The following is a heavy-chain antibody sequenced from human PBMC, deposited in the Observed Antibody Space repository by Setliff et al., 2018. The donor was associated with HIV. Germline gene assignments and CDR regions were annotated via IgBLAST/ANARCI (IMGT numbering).Heavy chain of an antibody. CDR2: IHSYGST. CDR3: ARGGYRDGYDY. J-gene: IGHJ4*02. D-gene: IGHD5-18*01. V-gene: IGHV4-59*01. CDR1: GASISSYS. Sequence: KLPETLSLTCTVSGASISSYSWSWIRQSPGKRLEWIGYIHSYGSTDYNPSLESRVTISVDTPKNQLSLKLRSVAAADTAVYYCARGGYRDGYDYWGQGTLVPSPQ.